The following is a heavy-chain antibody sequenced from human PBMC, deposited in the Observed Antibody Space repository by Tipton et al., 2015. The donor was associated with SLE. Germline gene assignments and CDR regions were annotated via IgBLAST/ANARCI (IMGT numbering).Heavy chain of an antibody. D-gene: IGHD5-12*01. CDR2: FYYGKST. J-gene: IGHJ4*02. CDR1: GGSISSGSYY. CDR3: ARLISAYDCNFDY. Sequence: TLSLTCTVSGGSISSGSYYWSWIRQPPGKGLEWIGSFYYGKSTFYNPSLKSRVTISVDTSTNRLSLQLSSVTAADTALYYCARLISAYDCNFDYWGQGTLVTVSS. V-gene: IGHV4-39*07.